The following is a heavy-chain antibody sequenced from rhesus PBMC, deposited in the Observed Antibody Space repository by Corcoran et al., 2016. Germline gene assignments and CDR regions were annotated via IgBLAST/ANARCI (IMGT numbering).Heavy chain of an antibody. V-gene: IGHV5-2*01. CDR2: IDPSDSDT. J-gene: IGHJ6*01. CDR1: GYSFTSYW. Sequence: EVQLVQSGAEVKRPGESLKISCKTSGYSFTSYWISWVRQMPGKGLEWMGAIDPSDSDTRYSPSVQGQVTISADQSISTAYLQGSSLKASDTATYYCAKESIAAAAYYYGLDSLGQGVVVTVSS. CDR3: AKESIAAAAYYYGLDS. D-gene: IGHD6-25*01.